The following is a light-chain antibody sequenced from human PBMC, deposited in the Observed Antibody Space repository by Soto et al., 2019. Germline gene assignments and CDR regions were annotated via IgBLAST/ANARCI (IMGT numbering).Light chain of an antibody. CDR2: GAS. J-gene: IGKJ1*01. V-gene: IGKV3-15*01. CDR3: QQYNNWPQT. CDR1: QSVSSN. Sequence: EVVLTQSPGTLSLSPGERATLSCRASQSVSSNFLAWYQQNPGQAPRLLFYGASTRATGIPARFSGSGSGTEFTLTISSLQSEDFAVYYCQQYNNWPQTFGQGTKVDIK.